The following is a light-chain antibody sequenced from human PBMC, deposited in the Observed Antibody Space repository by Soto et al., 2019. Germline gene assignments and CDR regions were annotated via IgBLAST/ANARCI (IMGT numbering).Light chain of an antibody. CDR2: EDS. Sequence: QSVLTQPASVSGSPGQSITVSCTGSSNDVGNYNLVSWYQRSPGKAPKLLIYEDSKRPSGVSNRFSGSKSGDTASLTISGLQAEDEADYYCCSYTGGTTAYVFGTGTKGTVL. J-gene: IGLJ1*01. CDR3: CSYTGGTTAYV. V-gene: IGLV2-23*01. CDR1: SNDVGNYNL.